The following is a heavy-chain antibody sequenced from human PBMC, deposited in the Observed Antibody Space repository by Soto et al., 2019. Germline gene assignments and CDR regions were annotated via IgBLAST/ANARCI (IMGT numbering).Heavy chain of an antibody. V-gene: IGHV1-69*06. CDR1: GGTFSSYA. J-gene: IGHJ6*02. CDR2: IIPIFGTA. Sequence: ASVKVSCKASGGTFSSYAISWVRQAPGQGFAWMGGIIPIFGTANNAQKLQGRVTITADKSTCTAYMELSRLRSEDTAVYCCARGVGYCSGGSCDPGFYYGMDVWGQGTTVTVSS. CDR3: ARGVGYCSGGSCDPGFYYGMDV. D-gene: IGHD2-15*01.